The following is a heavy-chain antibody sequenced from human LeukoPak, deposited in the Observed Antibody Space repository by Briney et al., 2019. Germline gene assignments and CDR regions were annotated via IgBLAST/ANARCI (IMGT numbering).Heavy chain of an antibody. CDR1: GFTFSSYA. CDR3: ARGHWGLDS. J-gene: IGHJ4*02. V-gene: IGHV3-30*04. CDR2: ISYDGSNK. Sequence: GRSLRLSCVASGFTFSSYAMHWVRQAPGKGLEWVAVISYDGSNKYYADSVKGRFTISRDNSKNTLYLQMNSLRAEDTAVYYCARGHWGLDSWGQGTLVSVSS. D-gene: IGHD7-27*01.